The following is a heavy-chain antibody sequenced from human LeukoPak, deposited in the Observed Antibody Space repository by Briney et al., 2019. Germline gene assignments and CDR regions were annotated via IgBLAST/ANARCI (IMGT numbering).Heavy chain of an antibody. CDR1: GFTVSSNY. CDR2: IYSGGST. J-gene: IGHJ4*02. Sequence: GGSLRLSCAASGFTVSSNYMSWVRQAPGKGLEWVSVIYSGGSTYYADSVKGRFTISRDNSKNTLYLQMNSLRAEDTAVYYCARGIPPLYYGSGGFDYWGQGTLVTVSS. D-gene: IGHD3-10*01. V-gene: IGHV3-53*01. CDR3: ARGIPPLYYGSGGFDY.